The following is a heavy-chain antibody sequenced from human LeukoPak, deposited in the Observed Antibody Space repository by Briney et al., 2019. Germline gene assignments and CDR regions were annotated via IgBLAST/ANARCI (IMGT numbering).Heavy chain of an antibody. CDR2: IYYSGSI. V-gene: IGHV4-59*08. CDR3: ARHPYDILTGYYVGHAFDI. Sequence: RPSETLSLTCTVSGGSISSYYWSWIRQPPGKGLEWIGYIYYSGSINYNPSLKSQVTISVDTSKNQFSLKLSSVTAADTAVYYCARHPYDILTGYYVGHAFDIWGQGTMVTVSS. J-gene: IGHJ3*02. D-gene: IGHD3-9*01. CDR1: GGSISSYY.